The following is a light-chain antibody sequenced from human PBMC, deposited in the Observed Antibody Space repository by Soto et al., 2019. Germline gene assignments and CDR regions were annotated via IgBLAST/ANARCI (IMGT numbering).Light chain of an antibody. CDR1: SSNIGAGYD. CDR2: VNS. J-gene: IGLJ1*01. Sequence: QSVLTQPPSVSVAPWQRVTISCTGSSSNIGAGYDVHWYQQLPGTAPKLLIYVNSNRPTGAPDRFSGSKSGTSASLAITGLQAGDGADYYCQSYDSSLLGYVFGSGTKVTV. V-gene: IGLV1-40*01. CDR3: QSYDSSLLGYV.